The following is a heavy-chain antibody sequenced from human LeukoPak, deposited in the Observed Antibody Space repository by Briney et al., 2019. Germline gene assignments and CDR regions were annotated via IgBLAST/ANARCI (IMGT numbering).Heavy chain of an antibody. CDR3: ATLGEYYDSSGYYYN. J-gene: IGHJ4*02. CDR2: VYHSGST. CDR1: GDSISSSSYY. V-gene: IGHV4-39*02. Sequence: PSETLSLTCTVSGDSISSSSYYWGWIRQPPGKGLEWIGSVYHSGSTYHTPSLKSRVTISVDTSNNRFSLKLNSVTAADTAVYYCATLGEYYDSSGYYYNWGQGTLVTVSS. D-gene: IGHD3-22*01.